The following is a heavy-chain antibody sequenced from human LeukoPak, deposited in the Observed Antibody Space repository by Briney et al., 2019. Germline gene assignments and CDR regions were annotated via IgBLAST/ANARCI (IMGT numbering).Heavy chain of an antibody. CDR2: INAGNGDT. CDR3: ARESPQRSGYSYPH. Sequence: ASVKVSCKASGYTFTSYAIHWVRQAPGQRLEWMGWINAGNGDTKYSQNFQGRVIITRDTSATTAYMELSSLRSEDTAVYYCARESPQRSGYSYPHWGQGTLVTVSS. CDR1: GYTFTSYA. J-gene: IGHJ4*02. D-gene: IGHD5-18*01. V-gene: IGHV1-3*01.